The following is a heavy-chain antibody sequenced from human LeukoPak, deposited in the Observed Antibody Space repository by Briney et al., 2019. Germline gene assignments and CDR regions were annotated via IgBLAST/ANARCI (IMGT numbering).Heavy chain of an antibody. V-gene: IGHV4-34*01. J-gene: IGHJ4*02. CDR1: GGSFSGYY. CDR2: INHSGSS. CDR3: ARRGITMVRGVIFSR. Sequence: PSETLSLTCAVYGGSFSGYYWSWIRQPPGKGLEWIGEINHSGSSNYNPSLTSRVTISVDKSKNQVSLKLSSVTAADTAVYYCARRGITMVRGVIFSRWGQGTLVTVSS. D-gene: IGHD3-10*01.